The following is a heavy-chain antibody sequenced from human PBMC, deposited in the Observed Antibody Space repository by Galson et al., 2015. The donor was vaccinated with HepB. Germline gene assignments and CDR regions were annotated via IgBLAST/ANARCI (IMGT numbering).Heavy chain of an antibody. CDR1: GYTFTSYD. Sequence: SVKVSCKASGYTFTSYDINWVRQATGQGLEWMGWMNPNSGNTGYAQKFQGRVTMTRSTSISTAYMELSSLRSEDTAVYYCARSPIVVVPASYNGGHYYGMDVWGQGTTVTVSS. D-gene: IGHD2-2*01. CDR3: ARSPIVVVPASYNGGHYYGMDV. V-gene: IGHV1-8*01. J-gene: IGHJ6*02. CDR2: MNPNSGNT.